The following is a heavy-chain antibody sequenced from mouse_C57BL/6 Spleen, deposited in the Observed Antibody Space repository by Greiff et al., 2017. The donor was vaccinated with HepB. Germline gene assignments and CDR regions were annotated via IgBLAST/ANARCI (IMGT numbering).Heavy chain of an antibody. CDR3: ARDRGKLDY. J-gene: IGHJ2*01. CDR1: GFTFSSYA. CDR2: ISDGGSYT. D-gene: IGHD2-1*01. Sequence: EVQRVESGGGLVKPGGSLKLSCAASGFTFSSYAMSWVRQTPEKRLEWVATISDGGSYTYYPDNVKGRFTISRDNAKNNLYLQMSHLKSEDTAMYYCARDRGKLDYWVQGTTLTVSS. V-gene: IGHV5-4*01.